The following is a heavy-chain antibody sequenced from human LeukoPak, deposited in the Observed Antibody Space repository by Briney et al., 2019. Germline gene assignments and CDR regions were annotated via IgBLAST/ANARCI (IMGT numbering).Heavy chain of an antibody. CDR2: ISGSGGST. V-gene: IGHV3-23*01. Sequence: GGSLRLSRAASGFTFSSYAMSWVRQAPGKGLEWLSAISGSGGSTYYADSVKGRFTISRDNSKNTLYLQMNSLRAEDTAVYYCAKDLPIEMATTLFDYWGQGTLVTVSS. J-gene: IGHJ4*02. CDR3: AKDLPIEMATTLFDY. CDR1: GFTFSSYA. D-gene: IGHD5-24*01.